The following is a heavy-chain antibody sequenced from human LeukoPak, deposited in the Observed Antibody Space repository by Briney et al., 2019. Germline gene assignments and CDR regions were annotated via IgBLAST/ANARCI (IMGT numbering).Heavy chain of an antibody. J-gene: IGHJ4*02. CDR3: ARTSLTGILHDFDH. CDR2: IYHGGST. V-gene: IGHV4-38-2*01. CDR1: GYSIINNNY. D-gene: IGHD3-9*01. Sequence: SETLSLTCAVSGYSIINNNYWRWIRQPPGKGLEWIGHIYHGGSTYYNPSLKSRVTISVDTSKNQFSVKLNSVTAADTAVYYCARTSLTGILHDFDHWGQGTLVTVSS.